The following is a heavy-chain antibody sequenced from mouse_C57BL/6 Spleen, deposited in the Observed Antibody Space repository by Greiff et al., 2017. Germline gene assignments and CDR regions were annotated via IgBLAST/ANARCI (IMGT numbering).Heavy chain of an antibody. D-gene: IGHD1-1*01. CDR3: ARNSYGSSSYYAMDY. Sequence: QVQLQQSGPGLVAPSQSLSITCTVSGFSLTSYAISWVRQPPGKGLEWLGVIWTGGGTNYNSALKSRLSLSKANSKSQVFLKMNRLQTDDTARYYCARNSYGSSSYYAMDYWGQGTSVTVSS. J-gene: IGHJ4*01. CDR2: IWTGGGT. CDR1: GFSLTSYA. V-gene: IGHV2-9-1*01.